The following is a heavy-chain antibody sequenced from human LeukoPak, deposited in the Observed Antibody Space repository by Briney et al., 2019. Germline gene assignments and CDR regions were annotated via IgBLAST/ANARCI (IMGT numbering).Heavy chain of an antibody. J-gene: IGHJ6*02. V-gene: IGHV5-51*01. CDR2: IYPGDSDT. Sequence: GVSLKISCKGSGYSFTSYWIGWVRQIPGKGLEWMGMIYPGDSDTRYSPSFPGQVTISADKSISTAYLQWSSLKASDTAMYYCGRHGDVLRYFDWLPETGIYYYYGMDVWGQGTTVTVSS. CDR3: GRHGDVLRYFDWLPETGIYYYYGMDV. CDR1: GYSFTSYW. D-gene: IGHD3-9*01.